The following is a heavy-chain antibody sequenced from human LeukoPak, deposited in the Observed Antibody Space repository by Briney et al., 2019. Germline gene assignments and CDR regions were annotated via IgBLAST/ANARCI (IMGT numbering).Heavy chain of an antibody. CDR1: GLTFDDFA. Sequence: GGSLRLSCVASGLTFDDFAMHWVRQAPGKGVEWVSGITWNNDTIAYADSVKGRFTISRDNAKNSLYLQMNSLRVDDTAVYYCARALQWLATDAFDIWGQGTMVTVSS. CDR2: ITWNNDTI. J-gene: IGHJ3*02. D-gene: IGHD6-19*01. V-gene: IGHV3-9*01. CDR3: ARALQWLATDAFDI.